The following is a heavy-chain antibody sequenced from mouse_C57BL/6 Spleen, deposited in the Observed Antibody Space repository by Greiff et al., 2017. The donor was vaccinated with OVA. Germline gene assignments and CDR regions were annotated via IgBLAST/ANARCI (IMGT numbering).Heavy chain of an antibody. CDR1: GYAFSSSW. CDR3: ARFSNRYYYDY. V-gene: IGHV1-82*01. D-gene: IGHD2-5*01. Sequence: QVQLQQSGPELVKPGASVKISCKASGYAFSSSWMNWVKQRPGKGLEWIGRIYPGDGDTNYNGKLKGKAKLTADKSSSTAYMQLSRLTSVDSAVYFCARFSNRYYYDYWGQGTTLTVSS. CDR2: IYPGDGDT. J-gene: IGHJ2*01.